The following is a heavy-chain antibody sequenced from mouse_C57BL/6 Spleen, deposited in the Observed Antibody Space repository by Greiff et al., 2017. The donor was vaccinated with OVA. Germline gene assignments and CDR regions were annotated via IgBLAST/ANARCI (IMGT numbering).Heavy chain of an antibody. J-gene: IGHJ3*01. CDR3: AKGRGFAY. Sequence: QVQLQQSGPGLVAPSPCLSITCTASGFSLTSYGVSWVRQPPGQGLEWLGVIWGDGSTTYQSALISRMSNSKDNSKSQVFLKLNSLQTDDTATYYWAKGRGFAYWGQGTLVTVSA. V-gene: IGHV2-3*01. CDR2: IWGDGST. CDR1: GFSLTSYG.